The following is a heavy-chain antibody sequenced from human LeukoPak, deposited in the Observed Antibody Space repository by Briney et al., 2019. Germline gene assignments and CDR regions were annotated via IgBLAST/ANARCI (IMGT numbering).Heavy chain of an antibody. CDR3: AKAPEYQYYFDY. D-gene: IGHD2-2*01. CDR2: ISGSGGST. CDR1: GFTFSSYA. Sequence: GGSLRLPCAASGFTFSSYAMSWVRQAPGKGLEWVSAISGSGGSTYYADSVKGRFTISRDNSKNTLYLQMNSLRAEDTAVYYCAKAPEYQYYFDYWGQGTLVTVSS. V-gene: IGHV3-23*01. J-gene: IGHJ4*02.